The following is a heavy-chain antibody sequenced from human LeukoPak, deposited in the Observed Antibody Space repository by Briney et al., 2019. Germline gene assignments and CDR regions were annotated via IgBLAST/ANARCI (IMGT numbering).Heavy chain of an antibody. V-gene: IGHV3-73*01. J-gene: IGHJ4*02. CDR1: GFTFSCSA. CDR2: IISKTNSYAT. CDR3: TRYNVGFES. D-gene: IGHD1-1*01. Sequence: GGSLRLSCAASGFTFSCSAMHWGRQASGKGLEVVGGIISKTNSYATSYAAAVKDSFALSRDDSKNTAYLQMNSRKTADPAVYYCTRYNVGFESWGQGTLVTVSS.